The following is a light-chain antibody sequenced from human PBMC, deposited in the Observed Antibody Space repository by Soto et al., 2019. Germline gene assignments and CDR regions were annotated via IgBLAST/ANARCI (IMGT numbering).Light chain of an antibody. CDR3: QHSDSLPIA. CDR2: DGS. J-gene: IGKJ5*01. CDR1: QDITNY. Sequence: DIQVTQSPSSLSASVGDRVTITCQASQDITNYLNWYQQKPGKAPRLLVYDGSNLDTGVPSKFNVSGSVTHFSFTNSSLHPEDITTYYCQHSDSLPIAVGEGTRVVI. V-gene: IGKV1-33*01.